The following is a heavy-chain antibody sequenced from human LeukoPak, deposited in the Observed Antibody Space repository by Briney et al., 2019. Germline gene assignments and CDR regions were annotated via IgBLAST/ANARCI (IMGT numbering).Heavy chain of an antibody. CDR3: AREAVGATGKIVDY. V-gene: IGHV4-59*01. CDR1: GGSISSYY. CDR2: IYYSGST. Sequence: PSETLSLTCTVSGGSISSYYWSWIRQPPGKGLEWIGYIYYSGSTNYNPSLKSRVTISVDTSKNQFSLKLSSVTAADTAVYYCAREAVGATGKIVDYWGQGTLVAVSS. D-gene: IGHD1-26*01. J-gene: IGHJ4*02.